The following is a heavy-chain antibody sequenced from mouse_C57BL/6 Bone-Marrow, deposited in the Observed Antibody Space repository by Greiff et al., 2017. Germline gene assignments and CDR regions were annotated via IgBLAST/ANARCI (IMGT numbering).Heavy chain of an antibody. CDR1: GYTFTSYG. V-gene: IGHV1-81*01. J-gene: IGHJ3*01. CDR2: IYPRSGNT. Sequence: VQLQQSGAELVRPGASVKLSCKASGYTFTSYGISWVKQRTGQGLEWIGEIYPRSGNTYYNEKFKGKATLTADKSSSTAYMELRSLTSEDSAVYFCARSGNYGPFAYWGQGTLVTVSA. D-gene: IGHD1-1*01. CDR3: ARSGNYGPFAY.